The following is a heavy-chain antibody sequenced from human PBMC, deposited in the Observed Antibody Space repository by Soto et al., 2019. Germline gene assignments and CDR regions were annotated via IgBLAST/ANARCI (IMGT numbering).Heavy chain of an antibody. D-gene: IGHD3-22*01. V-gene: IGHV3-74*01. Sequence: EVQLVESGGGIVQPGGSLRLSCAASGFTFSSYWMHWVRQAPGKGLVWVSRINSDGSRTSYADSAKGRFTISRDNAKNAVYLQMNCRRAEDTAVYYCARGDGDYYDGNGYLGRHWGQGTLVTVSS. J-gene: IGHJ4*02. CDR3: ARGDGDYYDGNGYLGRH. CDR1: GFTFSSYW. CDR2: INSDGSRT.